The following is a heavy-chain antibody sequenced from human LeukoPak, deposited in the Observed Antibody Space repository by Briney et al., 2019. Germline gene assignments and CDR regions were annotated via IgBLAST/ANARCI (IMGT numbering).Heavy chain of an antibody. Sequence: GGSLRLSCAASGFTFSSYSMNWVRQAPGKGLEWVSSISSSSSYIYYADSVKGRFTISRDNAKNSLYLQMNSLRAEDTAVYYCARDTQTYYYDSSGLEIDYWGQGTLVTVSS. CDR2: ISSSSSYI. CDR3: ARDTQTYYYDSSGLEIDY. D-gene: IGHD3-22*01. J-gene: IGHJ4*02. V-gene: IGHV3-21*01. CDR1: GFTFSSYS.